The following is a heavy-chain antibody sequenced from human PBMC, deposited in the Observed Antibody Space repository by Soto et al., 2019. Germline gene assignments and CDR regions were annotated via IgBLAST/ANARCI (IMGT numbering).Heavy chain of an antibody. V-gene: IGHV1-2*02. D-gene: IGHD1-26*01. J-gene: IGHJ4*02. Sequence: ASVKVSCKTSGYTFSAYYVHWARRAPGRGFQWLGWINPSNEITTFSEFFQGRITMTRDTSTNTVHMELNRLTSDDTAVYYCMTGGWGDSPIDYWGQGTQVTVSS. CDR3: MTGGWGDSPIDY. CDR1: GYTFSAYY. CDR2: INPSNEIT.